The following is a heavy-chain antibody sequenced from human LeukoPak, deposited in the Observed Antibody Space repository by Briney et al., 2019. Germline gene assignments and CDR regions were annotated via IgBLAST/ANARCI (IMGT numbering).Heavy chain of an antibody. V-gene: IGHV4-59*01. J-gene: IGHJ4*02. Sequence: SETLSLTCTVSGGSISSYYWSWTRQPPGKGLGWIGYIYYSGSTNYNPSLKSRVTISVDTSKNQFSLKLSSVTAADTAVYYCASGWLFFDYWGQGTLVTVSS. CDR2: IYYSGST. CDR1: GGSISSYY. D-gene: IGHD5-12*01. CDR3: ASGWLFFDY.